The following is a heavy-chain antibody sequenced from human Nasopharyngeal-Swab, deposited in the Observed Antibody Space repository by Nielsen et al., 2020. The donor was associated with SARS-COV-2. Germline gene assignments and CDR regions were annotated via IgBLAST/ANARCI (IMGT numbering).Heavy chain of an antibody. CDR2: IIPILGIP. CDR3: SRGPTHYDILTGHYYYYYGMDV. CDR1: GGTVSSYA. J-gene: IGHJ6*02. V-gene: IGHV1-69*04. D-gene: IGHD3-9*01. Sequence: SVKVSCKASGGTVSSYAISWVRQAPGQGLEWMGRIIPILGIPNYAQKFQGRLTITADTSTTTAYMQLYSLGSEDTAVYYCSRGPTHYDILTGHYYYYYGMDVWGQGTTVTVSS.